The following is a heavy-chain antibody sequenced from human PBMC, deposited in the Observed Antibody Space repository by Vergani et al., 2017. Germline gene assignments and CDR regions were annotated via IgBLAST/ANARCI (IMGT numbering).Heavy chain of an antibody. Sequence: DVQVVESGGGVVRPGGSLRLSCAASGFTFDDYGMSWVRQAPGKGLEWVSGINWDGGSTGYAYSVKGRFTISRDNAKKSLYLQMNSLRVEDTALYYCVKDIAASGNYWYFDRWVRGTLVAVSS. D-gene: IGHD6-13*01. CDR1: GFTFDDYG. J-gene: IGHJ2*01. CDR2: INWDGGST. CDR3: VKDIAASGNYWYFDR. V-gene: IGHV3-20*04.